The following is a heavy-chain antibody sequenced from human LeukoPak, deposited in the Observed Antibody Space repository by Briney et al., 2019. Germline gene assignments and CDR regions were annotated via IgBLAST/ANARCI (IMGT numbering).Heavy chain of an antibody. J-gene: IGHJ4*02. CDR1: GYTFTSYG. Sequence: ASVKVSCKASGYTFTSYGISWVRRAPGQGLEWMGWISAYNGNTNYAQKLQGRVTMTTDTSTSTAYMELRSLRSDDTAVYYCARDSEGDYYDSSGYYAPQSYWGQGTLVTVSS. CDR2: ISAYNGNT. V-gene: IGHV1-18*01. CDR3: ARDSEGDYYDSSGYYAPQSY. D-gene: IGHD3-22*01.